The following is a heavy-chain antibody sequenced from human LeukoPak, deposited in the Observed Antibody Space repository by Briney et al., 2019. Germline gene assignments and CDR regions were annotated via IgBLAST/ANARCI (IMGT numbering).Heavy chain of an antibody. CDR1: GGSITNYY. Sequence: SETLSLTCTVSGGSITNYYWSWIRQPPGKGLEWIGNIYYTGNTKYNFPLESRVTISVDRSQNQFSLNLSTMTAADTAVYYCARHHTGYTSGWSSYFDSWGQGILVTVSS. V-gene: IGHV4-59*08. CDR2: IYYTGNT. D-gene: IGHD6-19*01. CDR3: ARHHTGYTSGWSSYFDS. J-gene: IGHJ4*02.